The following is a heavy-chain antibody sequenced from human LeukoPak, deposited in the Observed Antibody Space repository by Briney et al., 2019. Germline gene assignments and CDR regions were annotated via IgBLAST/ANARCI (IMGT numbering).Heavy chain of an antibody. CDR3: AKDDPMYGSGSYPNY. D-gene: IGHD3-10*01. Sequence: PGGSLRLSCAASGFTFSSYGMHWVRQAPGKGLEWVAVISYDGSNKYYADSVKGRFTISRDNSKNTLYLQMNSLRAEDTAVYYCAKDDPMYGSGSYPNYWGQGTLVTVSS. CDR2: ISYDGSNK. CDR1: GFTFSSYG. J-gene: IGHJ4*02. V-gene: IGHV3-30*18.